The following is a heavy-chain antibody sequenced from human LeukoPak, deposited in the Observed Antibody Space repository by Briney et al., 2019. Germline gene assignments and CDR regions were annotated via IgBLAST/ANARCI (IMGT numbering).Heavy chain of an antibody. CDR2: ITWSGALT. CDR1: GFPFDNYA. D-gene: IGHD3-16*01. Sequence: GGSLRLSCEVSGFPFDNYAMHWVRQAPGRGLEWVSGITWSGALTQYADSVKGRFTISRDNAKNSLYLHMNRLKVEDVAFYFCAKGRGLRSAAYYFDFWGQGTLVTVSS. V-gene: IGHV3-9*03. CDR3: AKGRGLRSAAYYFDF. J-gene: IGHJ4*02.